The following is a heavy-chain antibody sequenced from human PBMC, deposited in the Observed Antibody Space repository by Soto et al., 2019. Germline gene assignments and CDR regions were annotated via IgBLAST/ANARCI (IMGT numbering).Heavy chain of an antibody. CDR2: IPSMGRT. V-gene: IGHV4-30-4*01. CDR1: GASVAGGSYY. Sequence: QVQLRESGPGLVKPSQTLSLTCSVSGASVAGGSYYWSWVRQPPGKGLEWIGYIPSMGRTFYNPSLTSRGPISADTSKNQLSLQFTSVTAADTAVYYCARDTYSGYDFGLWGHGTLVTVSS. CDR3: ARDTYSGYDFGL. D-gene: IGHD5-12*01. J-gene: IGHJ1*01.